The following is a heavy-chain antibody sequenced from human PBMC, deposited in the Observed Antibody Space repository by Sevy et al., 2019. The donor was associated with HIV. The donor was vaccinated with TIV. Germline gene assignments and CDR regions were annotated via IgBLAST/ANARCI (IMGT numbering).Heavy chain of an antibody. CDR2: ISGSGGST. CDR3: AKDAREWELERRGWFDP. D-gene: IGHD1-26*01. J-gene: IGHJ5*02. V-gene: IGHV3-23*01. CDR1: GFTFSSYA. Sequence: GGSLRLSCAASGFTFSSYAMSWVRQAPGKGLEWVSAISGSGGSTYYADSVKGRFTISRDNSKNTLYLQMNSLRAEDTAVYYCAKDAREWELERRGWFDPLGQGTLVTVSS.